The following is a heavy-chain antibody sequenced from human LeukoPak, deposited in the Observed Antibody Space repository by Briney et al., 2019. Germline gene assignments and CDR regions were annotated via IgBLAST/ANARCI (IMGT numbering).Heavy chain of an antibody. D-gene: IGHD6-19*01. Sequence: PGRSLRLSCAASGFTFDGYAMHWVRQAPGKGLEWVSGISWKSGTIGYADSVKGRFTISRDNAKNSLYLQMNSLRAEDTALYYCAKVYSSGWYFDYWGQGTLVTVSS. CDR3: AKVYSSGWYFDY. V-gene: IGHV3-9*01. CDR1: GFTFDGYA. J-gene: IGHJ4*02. CDR2: ISWKSGTI.